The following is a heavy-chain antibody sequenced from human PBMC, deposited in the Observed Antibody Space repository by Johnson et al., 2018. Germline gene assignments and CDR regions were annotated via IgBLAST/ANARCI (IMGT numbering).Heavy chain of an antibody. J-gene: IGHJ3*02. D-gene: IGHD3-10*01. V-gene: IGHV3-13*01. CDR3: AREGRGYAFDI. CDR2: IGTAGDT. CDR1: GFTFSSYD. Sequence: VQLVESGGGLVQPGGSLRLSCAASGFTFSSYDMHWVRQATGKGLEWVSAIGTAGDTYYPGSVKGRFTISRENAKNSLYLQMNSLRAGDTAVYYCAREGRGYAFDIWGQGTMVTVSS.